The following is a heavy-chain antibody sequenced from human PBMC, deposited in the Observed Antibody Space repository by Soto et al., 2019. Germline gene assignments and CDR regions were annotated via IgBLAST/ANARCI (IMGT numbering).Heavy chain of an antibody. CDR1: GGTFSSYA. CDR2: IIPIFGTA. V-gene: IGHV1-69*06. Sequence: SVKVSCKASGGTFSSYAISWVRQAPGQGLEWMGGIIPIFGTANYAQKFQGRVTITADKSTSTAYMELSSLRSEDTPVHYCATEDSYYYDSRGYWGQGTLVTVSS. J-gene: IGHJ4*02. CDR3: ATEDSYYYDSRGY. D-gene: IGHD3-22*01.